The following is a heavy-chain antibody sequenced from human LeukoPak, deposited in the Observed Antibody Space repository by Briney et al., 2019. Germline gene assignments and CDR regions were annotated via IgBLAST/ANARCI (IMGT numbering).Heavy chain of an antibody. CDR1: GFTFSRYS. D-gene: IGHD3-10*01. CDR2: ISRSTSTI. CDR3: ARDGGATMVRGVATYDS. V-gene: IGHV3-48*04. J-gene: IGHJ4*02. Sequence: GGSLRLSCAASGFTFSRYSMNWVRHAPGKGLEWVSYISRSTSTIHYADSVKGRFTISRDNAKSSLFLQMNSLRAEDTAVYYCARDGGATMVRGVATYDSWGQGTLVTVSS.